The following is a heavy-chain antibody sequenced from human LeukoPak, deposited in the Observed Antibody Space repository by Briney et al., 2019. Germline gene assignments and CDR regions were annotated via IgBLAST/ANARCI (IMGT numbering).Heavy chain of an antibody. CDR2: IYTSGST. V-gene: IGHV4-4*07. CDR1: GGSISSYY. J-gene: IGHJ5*02. Sequence: SETLSLTCTVSGGSISSYYWSWIRQPAGKGLEWIGRIYTSGSTNYNPSLKSRVTMSVDTSKNQFSLKLSSVTAGDTAVYYCARDGYCSSTSCHFHGVNWFDPWGQGTLVTVSS. CDR3: ARDGYCSSTSCHFHGVNWFDP. D-gene: IGHD2-2*03.